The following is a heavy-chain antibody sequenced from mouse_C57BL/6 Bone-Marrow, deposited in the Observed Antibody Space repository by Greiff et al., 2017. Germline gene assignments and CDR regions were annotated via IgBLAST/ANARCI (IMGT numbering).Heavy chain of an antibody. V-gene: IGHV1-5*01. D-gene: IGHD1-1*01. CDR3: TPHYDYGSSYRYFDV. CDR2: IYPGNSDT. Sequence: EVQRVESGTVLARPGASVKMSCKTSGYTFTSYWMHWVKQRPGQGLEWIGAIYPGNSDTSYNQKFKGKAKLTAVTSASTAYMELSSLTNEDSAVYYCTPHYDYGSSYRYFDVWGTGTTVTVSS. J-gene: IGHJ1*03. CDR1: GYTFTSYW.